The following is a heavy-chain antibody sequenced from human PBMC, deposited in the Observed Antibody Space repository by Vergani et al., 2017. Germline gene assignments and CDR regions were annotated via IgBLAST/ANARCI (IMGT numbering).Heavy chain of an antibody. J-gene: IGHJ4*02. Sequence: QVQLVQSGAEVKKPGASVKVSCKASVYTFTSYYMHWVRQAPGQGLEWMGIINPSGPSITYAQTFQERVTMTRETSTNTVYMELSSLRSDDTAVYYCVKDHMGASFVGTNHNDYWGQGTLVTVSS. V-gene: IGHV1-46*03. CDR1: VYTFTSYY. D-gene: IGHD1-26*01. CDR2: INPSGPSI. CDR3: VKDHMGASFVGTNHNDY.